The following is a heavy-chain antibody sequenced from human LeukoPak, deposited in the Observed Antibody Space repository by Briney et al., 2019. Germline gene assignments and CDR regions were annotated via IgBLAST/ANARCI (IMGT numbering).Heavy chain of an antibody. D-gene: IGHD6-19*01. Sequence: SETLSLTCTVSGGSISSSSYYWGWIRQPPGKGLEWIGRIYTSGSTNYNPSLKSRVTMSVDTSKNQFSLKLSSVTAADTAVYYCARDQRRSGWYYFDYWGQGTLVTVSS. CDR2: IYTSGST. CDR1: GGSISSSSYY. CDR3: ARDQRRSGWYYFDY. V-gene: IGHV4-39*07. J-gene: IGHJ4*02.